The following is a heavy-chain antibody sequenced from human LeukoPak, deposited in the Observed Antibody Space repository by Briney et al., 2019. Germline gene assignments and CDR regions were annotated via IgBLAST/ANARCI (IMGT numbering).Heavy chain of an antibody. CDR1: GFTFSSYA. J-gene: IGHJ4*02. Sequence: PGRSLRLSCAASGFTFSSYAMHWVRQAPGKGLEWVAVISYDGSNKYYADSVKGRFTISRDNSKNTLYLQMNSLRAEDTAVYYCAKLGSNGWPFDYWGQGTLVTVSS. CDR3: AKLGSNGWPFDY. D-gene: IGHD6-19*01. CDR2: ISYDGSNK. V-gene: IGHV3-30*18.